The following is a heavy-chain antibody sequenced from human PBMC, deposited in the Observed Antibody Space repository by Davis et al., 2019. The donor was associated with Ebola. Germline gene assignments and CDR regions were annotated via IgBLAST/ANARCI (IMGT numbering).Heavy chain of an antibody. CDR3: AKEQSASSGSDLYYYYYGMDV. V-gene: IGHV3-30*02. J-gene: IGHJ6*04. CDR1: GFTFSTYG. D-gene: IGHD3-22*01. Sequence: GESLKISCAASGFTFSTYGMHWVRQAPGKGLEWVAFIRYDGSNKYYADSVKGRFTITRDNSKNTLYLQMNSLRAEDTAVYYCAKEQSASSGSDLYYYYYGMDVWGKGTTVTVSS. CDR2: IRYDGSNK.